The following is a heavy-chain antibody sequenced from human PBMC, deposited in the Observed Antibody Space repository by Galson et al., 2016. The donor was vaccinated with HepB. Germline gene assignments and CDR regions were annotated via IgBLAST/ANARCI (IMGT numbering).Heavy chain of an antibody. CDR3: AKERLVRRIFDH. V-gene: IGHV3-23*01. CDR2: ISTRRTT. J-gene: IGHJ4*02. D-gene: IGHD1-1*01. CDR1: GFVFSNFC. Sequence: SLRLSCAASGFVFSNFCLSWVCQAPGKGLEWVASISTRRTTYYSDSVQGRFTISRDNSNNTLYLQMNGLRAEDTAVYYCAKERLVRRIFDHWGQGTLLTVSS.